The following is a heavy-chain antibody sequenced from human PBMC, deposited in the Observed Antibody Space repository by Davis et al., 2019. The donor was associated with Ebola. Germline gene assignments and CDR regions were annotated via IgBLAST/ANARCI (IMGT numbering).Heavy chain of an antibody. D-gene: IGHD6-13*01. V-gene: IGHV3-21*01. CDR2: ITSNGYI. CDR3: SVGTAAGPLFDY. CDR1: AFTFSTYT. Sequence: PGGSLRLSCAASAFTFSTYTMNWVRQAPGKGLEWVSSITSNGYIYYADSVKGRFTISRDNAKNSLYLQMNSLRDEDTAVYYCSVGTAAGPLFDYWGQGTLVTVSS. J-gene: IGHJ4*02.